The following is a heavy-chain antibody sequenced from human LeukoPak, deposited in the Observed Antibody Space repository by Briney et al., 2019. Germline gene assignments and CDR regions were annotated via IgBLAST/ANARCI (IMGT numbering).Heavy chain of an antibody. D-gene: IGHD3-22*01. V-gene: IGHV3-9*01. CDR1: GFTFDDYA. Sequence: GGSLRLSCAASGFTFDDYAMHWVQQAPGKGLEWVSGISWNSGSIGYADSVKGRFTISRDNAKNSLYLQMNSLRAEDTALYYCAKDRYYYDSSGYYDYWGQGTLVTVSS. CDR3: AKDRYYYDSSGYYDY. J-gene: IGHJ4*02. CDR2: ISWNSGSI.